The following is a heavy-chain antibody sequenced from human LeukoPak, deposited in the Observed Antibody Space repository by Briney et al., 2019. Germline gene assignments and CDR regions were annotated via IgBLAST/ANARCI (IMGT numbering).Heavy chain of an antibody. CDR1: GGSISSYY. D-gene: IGHD2-21*02. CDR2: IYTSGST. V-gene: IGHV4-4*07. Sequence: SETLSLTCTVSGGSISSYYWSWIRQPAGKGLEWIGRIYTSGSTNYNPSLESRVTLSVDASENQFSLKLSSVTAADTAVYYCARGGRKYCAGDCYTVDYWGQGTLVTVSS. CDR3: ARGGRKYCAGDCYTVDY. J-gene: IGHJ4*02.